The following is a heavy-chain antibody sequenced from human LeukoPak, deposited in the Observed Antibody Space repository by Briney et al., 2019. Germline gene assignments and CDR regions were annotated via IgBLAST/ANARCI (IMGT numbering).Heavy chain of an antibody. CDR2: ISYDGSKK. CDR1: GFTFSNYA. CDR3: AGDTGILALDP. V-gene: IGHV3-30*03. J-gene: IGHJ5*02. D-gene: IGHD1-26*01. Sequence: PGRSLRLSCAASGFTFSNYAMHWVRQAPGKGLEWVAVISYDGSKKNYADSVKGRFTISRDNSKNTLYLQMNSLRAEDTAVYYCAGDTGILALDPWGQGTLVTVSS.